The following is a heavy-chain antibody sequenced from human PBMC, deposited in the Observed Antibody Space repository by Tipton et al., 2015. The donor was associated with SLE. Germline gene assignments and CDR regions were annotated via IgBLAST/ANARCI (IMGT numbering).Heavy chain of an antibody. Sequence: RSLRLSCAASGFTFSDYGMHWVRQTPGKGLEWVAVIWSDETNKYYADSVKGRFTISRDNSKNTLYLQMNSLGADDTAVYYCATEVGGATSGSYWFFDLWGRGTLVTVSS. V-gene: IGHV3-33*01. CDR2: IWSDETNK. D-gene: IGHD6-13*01. CDR1: GFTFSDYG. J-gene: IGHJ2*01. CDR3: ATEVGGATSGSYWFFDL.